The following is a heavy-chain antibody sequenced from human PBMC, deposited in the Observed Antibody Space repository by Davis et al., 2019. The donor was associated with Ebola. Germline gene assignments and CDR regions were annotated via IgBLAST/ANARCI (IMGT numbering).Heavy chain of an antibody. CDR3: GGMMMHYYGMDV. Sequence: GESLKISCAASGFTFSSYAMSWVRQAPGKGLEWVSAISGSGGSTYYADSVKGRFTISRDNSKNTLYLQMNSLRAEDTAVYYCGGMMMHYYGMDVWGQGTTVTVSS. J-gene: IGHJ6*02. CDR1: GFTFSSYA. V-gene: IGHV3-23*01. D-gene: IGHD3-16*01. CDR2: ISGSGGST.